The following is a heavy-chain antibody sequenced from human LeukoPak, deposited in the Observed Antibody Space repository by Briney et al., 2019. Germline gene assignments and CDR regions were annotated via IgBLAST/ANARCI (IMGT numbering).Heavy chain of an antibody. D-gene: IGHD2-2*01. V-gene: IGHV3-23*01. CDR1: GFTFSSYA. J-gene: IGHJ6*02. CDR2: ISGSGGST. Sequence: GGSLTLSCAASGFTFSSYAMSWVRQAPGKGREWVSAISGSGGSTYYADSVKGRFTISRDNSKNTLYLQMNSMRAEDTAVYYCAKGSAPEYCSSTSCYRGPHYYGMDVWGQGTTVTVSS. CDR3: AKGSAPEYCSSTSCYRGPHYYGMDV.